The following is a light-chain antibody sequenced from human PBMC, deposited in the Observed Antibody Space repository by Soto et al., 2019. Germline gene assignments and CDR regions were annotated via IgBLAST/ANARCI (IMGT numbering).Light chain of an antibody. CDR3: QQYYSSPQT. V-gene: IGKV4-1*01. CDR1: QSVLHSPNNQNY. CDR2: WAS. J-gene: IGKJ1*01. Sequence: DIVMTQSPDSLAVSLGERATINCKSSQSVLHSPNNQNYLAWYQQKSGQPPKLLIYWASTRESGVPDRFSGSGSGTDFTLTISSLQAEDVAVYYCQQYYSSPQTFGQGTKVEIK.